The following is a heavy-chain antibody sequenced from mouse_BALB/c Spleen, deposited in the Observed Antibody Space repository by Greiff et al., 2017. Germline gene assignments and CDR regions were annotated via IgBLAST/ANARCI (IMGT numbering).Heavy chain of an antibody. J-gene: IGHJ4*01. Sequence: QVQLQQPGAELVKPGAPVKLSCKASGYTFTSYWMNWVKQRPGRGLEWIGRIDPSDSETHYNQKFKDKATLTVDKSSSTAYIQLSSLTSEDSAVYYCARRATSFPYYAMDYWGQGTSVTVSS. CDR2: IDPSDSET. V-gene: IGHV1-69*02. CDR1: GYTFTSYW. CDR3: ARRATSFPYYAMDY.